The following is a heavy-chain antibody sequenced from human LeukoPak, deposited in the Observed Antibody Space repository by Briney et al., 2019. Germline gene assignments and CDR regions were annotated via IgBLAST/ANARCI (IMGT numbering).Heavy chain of an antibody. D-gene: IGHD3-22*01. CDR3: ARVPPVYDSGGYYFDY. J-gene: IGHJ4*02. Sequence: SETLSLTCTVSGGSISSGGYYWSWIRQHPGKGLEWIGYIYYSGSTYYNPSLKSRVTISVDTSKNQFSLKLSSVTAADTAVYYCARVPPVYDSGGYYFDYWGQGTLVTVSS. CDR2: IYYSGST. CDR1: GGSISSGGYY. V-gene: IGHV4-31*03.